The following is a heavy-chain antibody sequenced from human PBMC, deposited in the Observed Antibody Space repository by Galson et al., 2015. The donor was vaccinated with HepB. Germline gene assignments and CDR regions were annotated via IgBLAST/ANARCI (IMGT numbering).Heavy chain of an antibody. D-gene: IGHD2-15*01. Sequence: SLRLSCAASGFSGFTFSSYNMNWVRRAPGKGLEWVSSISSSSSYIYYADSVKGRFTISRDNAKNSLYLQMNSLRAEDTVVYYCASPIVAHSGWYFDLWGRGTLVAVSS. J-gene: IGHJ2*01. CDR3: ASPIVAHSGWYFDL. CDR1: GFSGFTFSSYN. CDR2: ISSSSSYI. V-gene: IGHV3-21*04.